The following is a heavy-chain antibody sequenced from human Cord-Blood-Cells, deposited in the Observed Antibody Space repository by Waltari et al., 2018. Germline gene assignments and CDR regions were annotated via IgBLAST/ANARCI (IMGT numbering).Heavy chain of an antibody. J-gene: IGHJ4*02. V-gene: IGHV1-2*02. D-gene: IGHD1-26*01. CDR1: GYTLPGSY. CDR2: INPNSGGT. CDR3: AREGGYSGSYFDY. Sequence: QVQLVQSGAEVKKPGASVKVSCKASGYTLPGSYMHWVRQAPGQGLEWMGWINPNSGGTNYAQKFQGRVTMTRDTSISTAYMELSRLRSDDTAVYYCAREGGYSGSYFDYWGQGTLVTVSS.